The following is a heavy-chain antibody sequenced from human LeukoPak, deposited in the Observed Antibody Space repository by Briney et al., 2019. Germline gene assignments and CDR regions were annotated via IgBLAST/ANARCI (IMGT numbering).Heavy chain of an antibody. CDR2: ISYDGANK. CDR3: AKPRTPFSGHYYAFDY. D-gene: IGHD3-22*01. Sequence: GGSLRLSCAASGFSVRSYAFHWVRQAPGKGLEWVALISYDGANKYYADSVKGRFTISRDNSKNTLYLQSDSLRVEDTAVYYCAKPRTPFSGHYYAFDYWGQGTLVTVSS. V-gene: IGHV3-30-3*02. CDR1: GFSVRSYA. J-gene: IGHJ4*02.